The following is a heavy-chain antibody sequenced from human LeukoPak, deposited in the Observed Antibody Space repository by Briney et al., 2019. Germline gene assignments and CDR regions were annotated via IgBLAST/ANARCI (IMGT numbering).Heavy chain of an antibody. CDR3: TRDRMQLELIGAFDI. D-gene: IGHD6-6*01. CDR1: GFTFSSYS. V-gene: IGHV3-21*01. CDR2: ISSSSYI. J-gene: IGHJ3*02. Sequence: GGSLRLSCAASGFTFSSYSMNWVRQAPGKGLEWVSSISSSSYIYYADSVKGRFTISRDNAKNSLYLQMNSLRAEDTAVYYCTRDRMQLELIGAFDIWGQGTMVTVSS.